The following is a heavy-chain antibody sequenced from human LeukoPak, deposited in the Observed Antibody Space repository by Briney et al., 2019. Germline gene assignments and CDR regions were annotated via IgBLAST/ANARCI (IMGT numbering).Heavy chain of an antibody. D-gene: IGHD6-19*01. Sequence: TGGSLRLSCAASGFTFSSYAMNWVRQAPGKGLEYVSSISYNGGSTYYANSVKGRFTISRDNSKNTLYLQMGSLRAEDMAVYYCARGRREQWLADYWGQGTLVTVSS. CDR3: ARGRREQWLADY. CDR1: GFTFSSYA. V-gene: IGHV3-64*01. CDR2: ISYNGGST. J-gene: IGHJ4*02.